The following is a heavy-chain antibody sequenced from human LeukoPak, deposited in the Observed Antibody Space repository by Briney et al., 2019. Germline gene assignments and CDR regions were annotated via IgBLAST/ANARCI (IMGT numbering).Heavy chain of an antibody. CDR1: AFTFSNYW. D-gene: IGHD3-22*01. J-gene: IGHJ3*02. V-gene: IGHV3-7*01. Sequence: PGGPLRLSCAASAFTFSNYWMSWVRQAPGKGLEWVANIKEDGSEINYVDSVKGRFTISRDNSKSTLYLQVNSLRADDTAVYYCARGRFDSSGYDDALAIWGQGTMVTVSS. CDR2: IKEDGSEI. CDR3: ARGRFDSSGYDDALAI.